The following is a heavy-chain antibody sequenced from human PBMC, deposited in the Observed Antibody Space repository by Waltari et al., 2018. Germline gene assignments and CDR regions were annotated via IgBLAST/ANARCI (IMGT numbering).Heavy chain of an antibody. CDR2: IDYSGST. CDR3: ARGGPNWFDP. J-gene: IGHJ5*02. Sequence: QVQLQESGPGLVKPSETLSLTCTVSGGSISSYYWSWIRQPPGKGLEWIGYIDYSGSTNYNPSLKSRVTISVATSKNQFSLKLSSVTAADTAVYYCARGGPNWFDPWGQGTLVTVSS. CDR1: GGSISSYY. V-gene: IGHV4-59*01.